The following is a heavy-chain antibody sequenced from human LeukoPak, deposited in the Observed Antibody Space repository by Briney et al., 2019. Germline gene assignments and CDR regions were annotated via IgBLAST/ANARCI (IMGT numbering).Heavy chain of an antibody. CDR2: MNPNSGNT. J-gene: IGHJ4*02. CDR1: GYTFTSYD. V-gene: IGHV1-8*01. Sequence: ASVKVSCKASGYTFTSYDINWVRQATGQGLEWMGWMNPNSGNTGYAQKLQGRVTMTTDTSTSTAYMELRSLRSDDTAVYYCARDSYDFWSGSLYYFDYWGQGTLVTVSS. CDR3: ARDSYDFWSGSLYYFDY. D-gene: IGHD3-3*01.